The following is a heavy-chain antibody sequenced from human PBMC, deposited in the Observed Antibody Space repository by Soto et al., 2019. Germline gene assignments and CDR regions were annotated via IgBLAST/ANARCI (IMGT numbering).Heavy chain of an antibody. Sequence: QVQLQESGPGLVKPSENLSLTCLVPGGSVSNDAYYWSWIRQPPGKGLEWIGYIYHSGSTYYNPSLKSRVTISADTSANQFSLKVSSVTAADTAVYYCARLGIGWEFPFDYWGQGTLVNVSS. CDR1: GGSVSNDAYY. CDR2: IYHSGST. V-gene: IGHV4-61*08. J-gene: IGHJ4*02. CDR3: ARLGIGWEFPFDY. D-gene: IGHD1-26*01.